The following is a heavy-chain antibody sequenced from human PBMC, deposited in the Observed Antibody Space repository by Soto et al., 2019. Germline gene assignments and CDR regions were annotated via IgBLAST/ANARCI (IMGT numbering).Heavy chain of an antibody. Sequence: PGEPLKISCKGSGYSLTSYWISWVRQMPGKGLEWMGRIDPSDSYTNYSPSFQGHVTISADKSISTAHLQWSSLKASDTAMYYCARLKLEYCSGGSCYGYGMDVWGQGTTVTVSS. V-gene: IGHV5-10-1*01. CDR1: GYSLTSYW. CDR3: ARLKLEYCSGGSCYGYGMDV. J-gene: IGHJ6*02. D-gene: IGHD2-15*01. CDR2: IDPSDSYT.